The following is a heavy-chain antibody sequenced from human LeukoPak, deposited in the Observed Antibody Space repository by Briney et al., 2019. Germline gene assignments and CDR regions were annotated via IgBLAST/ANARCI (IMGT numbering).Heavy chain of an antibody. D-gene: IGHD3-10*01. CDR3: AKVDNYIRSLS. J-gene: IGHJ5*02. CDR2: ISSSGTTI. V-gene: IGHV3-48*04. CDR1: GFTFSTYS. Sequence: GGSLRLSCAASGFTFSTYSMNWVRQAPGKGLEWVSYISSSGTTIYYADSVKGRFTISRDNAKNSLYLQMNSLRAEDTAVYYCAKVDNYIRSLSWGQGTLVTVSS.